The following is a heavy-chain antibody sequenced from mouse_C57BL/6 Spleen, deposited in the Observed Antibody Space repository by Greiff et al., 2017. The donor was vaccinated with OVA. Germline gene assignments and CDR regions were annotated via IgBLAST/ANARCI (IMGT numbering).Heavy chain of an antibody. CDR1: GYTFTDYY. V-gene: IGHV1-26*01. CDR2: INPNNGGT. D-gene: IGHD2-4*01. CDR3: ARRDYDEGYFDV. Sequence: EVKLQQSGPELVKPGASVKISCKASGYTFTDYYMNWVKQSHGKSLEWIGDINPNNGGTSYNQKFKGKATLTVDKSSSTAYMELRSLTSEDSAVYYCARRDYDEGYFDVWGTGTTVTVSS. J-gene: IGHJ1*03.